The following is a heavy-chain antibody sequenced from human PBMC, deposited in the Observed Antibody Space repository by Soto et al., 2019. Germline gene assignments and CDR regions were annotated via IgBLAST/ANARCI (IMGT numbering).Heavy chain of an antibody. D-gene: IGHD6-6*01. Sequence: ASVKVSCTASGYTYTSYDINWVRQATGQGLEWMGWMNPNSGNTGYAQKFQGRVTMTRNTSISTAYMELSSLRSEDTAVYYCARDVASIAARKDFDYWGQGTLVTVSS. J-gene: IGHJ4*02. V-gene: IGHV1-8*01. CDR2: MNPNSGNT. CDR1: GYTYTSYD. CDR3: ARDVASIAARKDFDY.